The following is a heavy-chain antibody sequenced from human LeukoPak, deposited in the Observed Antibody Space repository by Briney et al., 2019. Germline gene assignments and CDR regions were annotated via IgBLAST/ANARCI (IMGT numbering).Heavy chain of an antibody. CDR3: AGSRLTGDYFEY. D-gene: IGHD4-11*01. CDR2: ISGSGGRT. Sequence: GGTLRLSCAASGLTFSSYGMSWVRQAPGKGLERVSGISGSGGRTYYADSVKGRFTISRDNSKNTLYLQMRCLRADDTAVYYCAGSRLTGDYFEYWGPGTLVTVSS. V-gene: IGHV3-23*01. CDR1: GLTFSSYG. J-gene: IGHJ4*02.